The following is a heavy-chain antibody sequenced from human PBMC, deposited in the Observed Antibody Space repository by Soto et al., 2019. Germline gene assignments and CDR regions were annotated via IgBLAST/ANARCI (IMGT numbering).Heavy chain of an antibody. CDR3: VRHAQWIIRAY. CDR2: IYYSGST. V-gene: IGHV4-30-4*01. D-gene: IGHD5-12*01. J-gene: IGHJ4*02. CDR1: GGSISSGDYY. Sequence: SETLSLTCSVSGGSISSGDYYWNWIRQPPGKGLEWIGHIYYSGSTYYNSSLKSRVTISLDTSKNQFSLKLNSVTAADTAVYYCVRHAQWIIRAYWGQGSLVTVSS.